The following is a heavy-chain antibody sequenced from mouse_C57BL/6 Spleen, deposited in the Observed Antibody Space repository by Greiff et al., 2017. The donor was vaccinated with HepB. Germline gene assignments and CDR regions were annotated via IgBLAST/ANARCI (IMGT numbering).Heavy chain of an antibody. CDR3: ARGETGLFDY. Sequence: DVQLVESGGGLVKPGGSLKLSCAASGFTFSDYGMHWVRQAPEKGLEWVAYISSGSSTIYYADTLKGRFTISRDNAKNTLFLQMTSLRSEDTAMYYCARGETGLFDYWGQGTTLTVSS. CDR1: GFTFSDYG. J-gene: IGHJ2*01. CDR2: ISSGSSTI. D-gene: IGHD4-1*01. V-gene: IGHV5-17*01.